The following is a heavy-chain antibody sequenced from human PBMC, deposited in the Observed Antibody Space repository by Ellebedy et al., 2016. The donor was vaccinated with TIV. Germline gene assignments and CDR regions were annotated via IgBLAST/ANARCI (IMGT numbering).Heavy chain of an antibody. D-gene: IGHD1-26*01. Sequence: GESLKISXAASGFTFSSYAMGWVRQAPGKGLEWVSAISGSGGSTHYADSVKGRFTISRDNSKNTLYLQMNSLRAEDTAVYYCARGYSGSYWRGGTYWGQGTLVTVSS. V-gene: IGHV3-23*01. J-gene: IGHJ4*02. CDR3: ARGYSGSYWRGGTY. CDR1: GFTFSSYA. CDR2: ISGSGGST.